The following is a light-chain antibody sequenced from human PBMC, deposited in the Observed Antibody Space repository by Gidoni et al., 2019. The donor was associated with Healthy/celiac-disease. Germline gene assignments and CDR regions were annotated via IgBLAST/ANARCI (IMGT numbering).Light chain of an antibody. V-gene: IGKV1-8*01. CDR2: AAS. J-gene: IGKJ2*01. CDR3: QQYYSYPYT. CDR1: QGISSY. Sequence: AIQMTQSPSSFSASTGDRVTITCRASQGISSYLAWYQQKPGKAPKLLIYAASTLQSGVPSRFSGSGSGTDFTLTISCLQSEDFATDYCQQYYSYPYTFGQGTKLEIK.